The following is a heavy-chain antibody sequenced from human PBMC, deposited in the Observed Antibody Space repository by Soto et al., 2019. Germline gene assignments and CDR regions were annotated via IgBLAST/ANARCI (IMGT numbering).Heavy chain of an antibody. D-gene: IGHD3-3*01. CDR1: GYTFTSYG. CDR2: ISAYNGNT. Sequence: ASVKVSCKASGYTFTSYGISWVRQAPGQGLEWMGWISAYNGNTNYAQKLQGRVTMTTDTSTSTAYMELWSLRSDDTAVYYCARDPSNDFWSGYNNWFDPWGQGTLVTVSS. J-gene: IGHJ5*02. V-gene: IGHV1-18*01. CDR3: ARDPSNDFWSGYNNWFDP.